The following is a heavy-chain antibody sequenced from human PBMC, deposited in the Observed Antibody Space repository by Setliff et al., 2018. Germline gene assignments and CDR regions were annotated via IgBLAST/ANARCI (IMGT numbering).Heavy chain of an antibody. CDR3: ARELRSPFWHIDS. V-gene: IGHV1-69*13. CDR1: GGTFSSDV. Sequence: SVKVSCKASGGTFSSDVITWVRQAPGQGLEWMGRLIPILRKTNYAENFQGRVSITADGSTNTVHMEVTSLRTEDTAVYYCARELRSPFWHIDSWAQGTLVTVSS. J-gene: IGHJ4*02. CDR2: LIPILRKT. D-gene: IGHD3-16*01.